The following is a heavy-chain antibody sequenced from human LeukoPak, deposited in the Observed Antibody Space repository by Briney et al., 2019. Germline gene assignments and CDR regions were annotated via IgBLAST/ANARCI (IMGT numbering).Heavy chain of an antibody. J-gene: IGHJ4*02. D-gene: IGHD3-22*01. CDR3: ARAFYDSSLDY. Sequence: GGSLRLSCAASGFTFSSYAMHWVRQAPGKGLEWVAVISYDGSNKYYADSVKGRFTISRDNSKNTLYLQMNSLRAEDTAVYYCARAFYDSSLDYWGQGTLVTVSS. V-gene: IGHV3-30-3*01. CDR1: GFTFSSYA. CDR2: ISYDGSNK.